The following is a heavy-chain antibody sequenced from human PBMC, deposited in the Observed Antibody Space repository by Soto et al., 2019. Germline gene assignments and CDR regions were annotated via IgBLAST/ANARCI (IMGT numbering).Heavy chain of an antibody. J-gene: IGHJ3*02. V-gene: IGHV4-59*08. CDR3: ARRPGYCSGGSCYYDAFDI. CDR2: IYYSGST. D-gene: IGHD2-15*01. Sequence: SETLSLTCTVSGGSISSYYWSWIRQPPGKGLEWIGYIYYSGSTNYNPSLKSRVTISVDTSKNQFSLKLSSVTAADTAVYYCARRPGYCSGGSCYYDAFDIWGQGTMVTVSS. CDR1: GGSISSYY.